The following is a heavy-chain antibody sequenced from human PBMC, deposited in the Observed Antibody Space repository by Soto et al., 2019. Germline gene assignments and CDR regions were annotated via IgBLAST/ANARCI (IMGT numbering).Heavy chain of an antibody. Sequence: ASVKVSCKASGYTFTSYGISWVRQAPGQGLEWMGWISAYNGNTNYAQKLQGRVTMTTDTSTSTAYMELRSLRSDDTAVYYCARARMEYCISTSFSVYSYYYGMDVWG. V-gene: IGHV1-18*01. CDR2: ISAYNGNT. J-gene: IGHJ6*01. CDR1: GYTFTSYG. D-gene: IGHD2-2*01. CDR3: ARARMEYCISTSFSVYSYYYGMDV.